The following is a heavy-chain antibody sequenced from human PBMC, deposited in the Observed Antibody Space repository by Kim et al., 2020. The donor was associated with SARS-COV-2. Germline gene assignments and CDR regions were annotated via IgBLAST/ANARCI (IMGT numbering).Heavy chain of an antibody. J-gene: IGHJ4*02. CDR3: ARGGSWTFDC. CDR2: EN. V-gene: IGHV3-7*01. Sequence: ENFYADSVKGRFTIARDNGKNSLYLQMSSLRADDTAVYHCARGGSWTFDCWGRGTLVTVSS. D-gene: IGHD1-1*01.